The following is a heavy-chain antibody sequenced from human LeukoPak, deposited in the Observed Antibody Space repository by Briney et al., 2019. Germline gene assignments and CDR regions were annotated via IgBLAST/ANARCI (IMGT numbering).Heavy chain of an antibody. Sequence: PGLCLSLSCASSGYTHSIYAMSCAPGPWRKALEYVRDISGSCCSTFYADSVKGRFTISRDNAKNTLYLQMNSLRAEDTAVYYCAKDRRAGSRARYPWGQGSLVTVSS. J-gene: IGHJ5*02. CDR3: AKDRRAGSRARYP. CDR2: ISGSCCST. D-gene: IGHD6-19*01. V-gene: IGHV3-23*01. CDR1: GYTHSIYA.